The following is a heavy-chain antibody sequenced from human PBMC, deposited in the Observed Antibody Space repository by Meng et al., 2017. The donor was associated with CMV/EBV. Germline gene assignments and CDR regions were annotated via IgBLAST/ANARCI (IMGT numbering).Heavy chain of an antibody. V-gene: IGHV3-74*01. CDR2: INSDGSST. J-gene: IGHJ6*02. D-gene: IGHD2-2*01. CDR1: GFTFSSYW. Sequence: GGSLRLSCAASGFTFSSYWMHWVRQAPGKGLVWVSRINSDGSSTSYADSVKGRFTISRDNAKNTLYLQMNSLRAEDTAVYYCARLARRVVPAATQYYYYYGMDVWGQGTTVTVSS. CDR3: ARLARRVVPAATQYYYYYGMDV.